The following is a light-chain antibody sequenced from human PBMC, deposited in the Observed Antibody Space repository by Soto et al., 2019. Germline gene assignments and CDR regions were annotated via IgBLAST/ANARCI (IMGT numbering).Light chain of an antibody. CDR1: SSNIGKNY. Sequence: QSALTQPPSVSAAPGQKVTISCSGSSSNIGKNYVSWYQQLPGTAPKLLIYENNKRPSGIPDRFSGSKSGTSATLGITGLQTGDEADYYCGTWDSSLSAVVFGGGTKLTVL. CDR3: GTWDSSLSAVV. J-gene: IGLJ2*01. CDR2: ENN. V-gene: IGLV1-51*02.